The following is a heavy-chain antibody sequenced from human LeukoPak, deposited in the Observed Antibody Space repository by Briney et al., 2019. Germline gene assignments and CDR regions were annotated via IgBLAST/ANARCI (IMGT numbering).Heavy chain of an antibody. CDR3: ARHPYYSSPFDY. Sequence: PSETLSLACPVPPGSISRSSHYPGWSRKPPGKGLEWIGGIYYSGITYYNQSLKSRVTISVDTSKNQFSLKLSSVTAADTAVYYCARHPYYSSPFDYWGQGTLVTVSP. CDR2: IYYSGIT. CDR1: PGSISRSSHY. J-gene: IGHJ4*02. V-gene: IGHV4-39*01. D-gene: IGHD3-22*01.